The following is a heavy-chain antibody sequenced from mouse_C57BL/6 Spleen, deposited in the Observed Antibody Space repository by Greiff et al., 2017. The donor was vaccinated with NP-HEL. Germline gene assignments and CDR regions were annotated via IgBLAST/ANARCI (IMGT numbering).Heavy chain of an antibody. D-gene: IGHD1-1*01. CDR2: IDPNSGGT. J-gene: IGHJ1*03. CDR3: ARHYYGSSYGWYFDV. Sequence: QVQLQQPGAELVKPGASVQLSCKASGYTFTSYWMHWVKQRPGRGLEWIGRIDPNSGGTKYNEKFKSKATLTVDKPSSTAYMQLSSLTSEDSAVYYCARHYYGSSYGWYFDVWGTGTTVTVSS. CDR1: GYTFTSYW. V-gene: IGHV1-72*01.